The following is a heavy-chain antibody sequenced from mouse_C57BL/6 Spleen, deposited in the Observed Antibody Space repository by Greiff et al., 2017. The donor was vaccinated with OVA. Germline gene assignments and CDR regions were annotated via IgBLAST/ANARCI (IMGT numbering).Heavy chain of an antibody. D-gene: IGHD4-1*01. CDR2: ISYDGSN. Sequence: ESGPGLVKPSQSLSLTCSVTGYSITSGYYWNWIRQFPGNKLEWMGYISYDGSNNYNPSLKNRISITRDTSKNQFFLKLNSVTTEDTATYYCAREELGAPFDYWGQGTTLTVSS. J-gene: IGHJ2*01. V-gene: IGHV3-6*01. CDR1: GYSITSGYY. CDR3: AREELGAPFDY.